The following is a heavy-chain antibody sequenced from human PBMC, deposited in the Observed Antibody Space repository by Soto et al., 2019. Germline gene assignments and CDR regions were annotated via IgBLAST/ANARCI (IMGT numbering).Heavy chain of an antibody. D-gene: IGHD7-27*01. CDR2: IYYSGST. V-gene: IGHV4-31*03. CDR3: ARGAPLTGSLYWYFDL. CDR1: GGSISSGGYY. Sequence: QSQTLSLTCTVSGGSISSGGYYWSWIRQHPGKGLEWIGYIYYSGSTYYNPSLKSRVTISVDTSKNQFSLKLSSVTAADTAVYYCARGAPLTGSLYWYFDLWGRGTLVTVSS. J-gene: IGHJ2*01.